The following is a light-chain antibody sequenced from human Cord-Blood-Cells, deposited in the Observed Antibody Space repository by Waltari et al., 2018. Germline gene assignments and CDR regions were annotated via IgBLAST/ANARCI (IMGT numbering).Light chain of an antibody. Sequence: QTVVTQEPSFSVSPGGTVTLTCGLSSGSVSTCYHPSWYQQTPGQAPRTLIYSTNTRSSGVPDRFSGSILGNKAALTITGAQADDESDYYCVLYMGSGIWVFGGGTKLTVL. CDR3: VLYMGSGIWV. J-gene: IGLJ3*02. V-gene: IGLV8-61*01. CDR2: STN. CDR1: SGSVSTCYH.